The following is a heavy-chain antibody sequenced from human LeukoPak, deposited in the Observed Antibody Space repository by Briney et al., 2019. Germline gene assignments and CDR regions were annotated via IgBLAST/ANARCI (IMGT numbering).Heavy chain of an antibody. CDR1: GFTLSSYA. Sequence: GGSLRLSCAASGFTLSSYAMSWVRQAPGKGLEWVSAISGSGGSTYYADSVKGRFTISRDNSKNTLYLQMNSLRAEDTAVYYCAKLPIPIVVVPAAINQAVAVYFDYWGQGTLVTVSS. V-gene: IGHV3-23*01. CDR2: ISGSGGST. J-gene: IGHJ4*02. D-gene: IGHD2-2*02. CDR3: AKLPIPIVVVPAAINQAVAVYFDY.